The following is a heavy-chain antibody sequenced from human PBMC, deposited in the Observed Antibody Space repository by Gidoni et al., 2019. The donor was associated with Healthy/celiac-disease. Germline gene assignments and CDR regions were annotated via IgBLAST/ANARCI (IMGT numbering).Heavy chain of an antibody. V-gene: IGHV1-69*06. CDR2: IIPIFGTA. CDR1: GGTFSSYA. Sequence: EVKKPGSSVKVSCKASGGTFSSYAISWVRQAPGQGLEWMGGIIPIFGTANYAQKFQGRVTITADKSTSTAYMELSSLRSEDTAVYYCARVRYSSGFWDAFDIWGQGTMVTVSS. J-gene: IGHJ3*02. CDR3: ARVRYSSGFWDAFDI. D-gene: IGHD6-19*01.